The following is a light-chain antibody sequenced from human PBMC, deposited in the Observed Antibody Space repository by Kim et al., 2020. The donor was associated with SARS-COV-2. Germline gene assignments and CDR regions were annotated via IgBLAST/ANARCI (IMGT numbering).Light chain of an antibody. CDR2: EGT. CDR1: TEPVTSGHY. V-gene: IGLV7-46*01. J-gene: IGLJ2*01. Sequence: PGGTVTLTGDSSTEPVTSGHYPYWFQQKPGQAPRTLIYEGTKKHSWTPARFSGSLLGGKAALTLSGAQPEDEADYYCLLSYTGDWVFGGGTQLTVL. CDR3: LLSYTGDWV.